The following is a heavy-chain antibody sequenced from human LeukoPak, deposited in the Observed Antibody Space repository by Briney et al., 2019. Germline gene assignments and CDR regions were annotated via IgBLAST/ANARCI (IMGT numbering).Heavy chain of an antibody. CDR3: ARAPRAYCSTTGSCFQDY. J-gene: IGHJ4*02. CDR1: GGSIGASINSPNW. V-gene: IGHV4-4*02. CDR2: IFHSGTT. D-gene: IGHD2-2*01. Sequence: SGTLSLTCAVSGGSIGASINSPNWWSWVRQPPGKGLEWIGEIFHSGTTNYNPSLKSRVTMSVDKSKNQFSLNLTSVTAADTAVYFCARAPRAYCSTTGSCFQDYWGQGTLVTVSS.